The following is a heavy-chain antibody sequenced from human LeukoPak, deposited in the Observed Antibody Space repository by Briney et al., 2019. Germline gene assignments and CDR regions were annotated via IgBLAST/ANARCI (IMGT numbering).Heavy chain of an antibody. J-gene: IGHJ4*02. CDR3: ARLAIGAPLDY. Sequence: SETLFLTCTCSGVSISRSNFCWPWIRQPPGKGLEYIGTISYSGSTYYNPSLKSRVTMSADTSRNQFSLKVSSVTAADTAVFYCARLAIGAPLDYWGQGTLVTVSS. CDR2: ISYSGST. V-gene: IGHV4-39*01. D-gene: IGHD4/OR15-4a*01. CDR1: GVSISRSNFC.